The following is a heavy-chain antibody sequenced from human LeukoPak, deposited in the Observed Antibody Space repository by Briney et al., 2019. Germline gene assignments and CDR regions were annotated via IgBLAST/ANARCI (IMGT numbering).Heavy chain of an antibody. CDR3: AGYGGNYFDY. Sequence: SETLSLTCAVYGGSFSGYYWSWIRQPPGKGLEWIGYIYYSGSTNYNPSLKSRVTISVDTSKNQFSLKLSSVTAADTAVYYCAGYGGNYFDYWGQGTLVTVSS. D-gene: IGHD4-23*01. CDR1: GGSFSGYY. CDR2: IYYSGST. J-gene: IGHJ4*02. V-gene: IGHV4-59*01.